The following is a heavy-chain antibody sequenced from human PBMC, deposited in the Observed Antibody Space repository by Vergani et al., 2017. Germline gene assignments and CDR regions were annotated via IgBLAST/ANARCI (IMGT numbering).Heavy chain of an antibody. V-gene: IGHV5-51*01. D-gene: IGHD3-22*01. Sequence: EVQLVQSGAEVKKPGESLKISCKGSGYSFTSYWIGWVRQMPGKGLEWMGIIYPGDSDTRYSPSFQGQVTIPADKSTSTAYLQWSSLKASDTAMYYCARHQDLYDSSGRANLVLDYWGQGTLVTVSS. CDR3: ARHQDLYDSSGRANLVLDY. CDR1: GYSFTSYW. J-gene: IGHJ4*02. CDR2: IYPGDSDT.